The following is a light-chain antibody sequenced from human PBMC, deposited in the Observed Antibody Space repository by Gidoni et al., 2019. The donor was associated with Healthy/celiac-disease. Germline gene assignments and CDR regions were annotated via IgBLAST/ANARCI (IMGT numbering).Light chain of an antibody. CDR3: QQYGSSPLT. V-gene: IGKV3-20*01. J-gene: IGKJ3*01. Sequence: EIVLTQSPGTLSLSPGERATLSCRASQSVSSSYLAWYQQKPGQAPRLLIYGASSRATGIPDRFSGSGSGTDFTLTISRLELEDFAVYYCQQYGSSPLTFGPGTKVEIK. CDR1: QSVSSSY. CDR2: GAS.